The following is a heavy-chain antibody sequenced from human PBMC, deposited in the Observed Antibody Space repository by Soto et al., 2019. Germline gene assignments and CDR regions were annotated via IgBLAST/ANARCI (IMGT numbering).Heavy chain of an antibody. Sequence: GGSLRLSCAVSGFTFSNNAMSWVRQAPGMGLEWVSGIRGSGGSTYYADSVKGRFTISRDNSKNTLYLQINSLRVDDTAVYYCAKGAYSSGRYRGLGAFEIWGQGNMVTVSS. D-gene: IGHD6-19*01. J-gene: IGHJ3*02. V-gene: IGHV3-23*01. CDR1: GFTFSNNA. CDR2: IRGSGGST. CDR3: AKGAYSSGRYRGLGAFEI.